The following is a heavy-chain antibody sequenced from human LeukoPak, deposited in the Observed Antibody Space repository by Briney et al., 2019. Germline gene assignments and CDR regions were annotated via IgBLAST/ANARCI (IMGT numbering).Heavy chain of an antibody. CDR1: GFTFSSYA. CDR2: ISASGGST. Sequence: GGSLRLSCAVSGFTFSSYAMSWVRQAPGKGLEWVSAISASGGSTYYADSVKGRFIISRDNSKNTLYLQMNSLRAEDTAVYYCAKDHRYDSSGYYYVDPLDYWGQGTLVTVSS. CDR3: AKDHRYDSSGYYYVDPLDY. V-gene: IGHV3-23*01. J-gene: IGHJ4*02. D-gene: IGHD3-22*01.